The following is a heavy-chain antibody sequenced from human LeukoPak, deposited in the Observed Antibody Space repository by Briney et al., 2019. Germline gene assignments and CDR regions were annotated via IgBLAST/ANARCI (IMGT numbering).Heavy chain of an antibody. CDR2: IKSKTDGGQT. V-gene: IGHV3-15*01. J-gene: IGHJ4*02. D-gene: IGHD2-2*02. CDR1: GFTFSNAW. CDR3: TSEYLGLDY. Sequence: GGSLRLSCAASGFTFSNAWMSWARQAPGKGLEWVVRIKSKTDGGQTDYAAPVNGRFTISRDDSKNTLYLQMNSLKTEDTAVYYCTSEYLGLDYWGQGTLVTVSS.